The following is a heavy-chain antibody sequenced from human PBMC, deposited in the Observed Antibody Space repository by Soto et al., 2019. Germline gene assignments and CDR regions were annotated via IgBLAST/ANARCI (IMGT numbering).Heavy chain of an antibody. V-gene: IGHV4-31*03. D-gene: IGHD4-17*01. CDR1: GDSISRSDYY. CDR3: ARGLSAATVVTCDFDY. CDR2: IYSSGNT. Sequence: QVHLQESGPGLVKPSQTLSLTCTVSGDSISRSDYYWSWIRQPPGKGLEWIGYIYSSGNTYYNPSLKSRLTISVDTSKNQFSLKLTSVTAADTALYYCARGLSAATVVTCDFDYWGQGTLVTVSS. J-gene: IGHJ4*02.